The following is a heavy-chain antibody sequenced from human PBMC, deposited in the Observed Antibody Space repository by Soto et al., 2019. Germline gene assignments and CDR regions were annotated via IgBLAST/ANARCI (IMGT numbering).Heavy chain of an antibody. Sequence: EVQLLESGGGLVQPGGSLRLSCAASGFTFSSYAMSWVRQAPGKGLEWVSTITGSGGRTYYADSVKGRFTISRDNSKNTLYMQMNGLRGEDTAVYHCAKDTYYYGSGSWDAFEIWGQGTMVTVSS. CDR3: AKDTYYYGSGSWDAFEI. CDR1: GFTFSSYA. CDR2: ITGSGGRT. V-gene: IGHV3-23*01. J-gene: IGHJ3*02. D-gene: IGHD3-10*01.